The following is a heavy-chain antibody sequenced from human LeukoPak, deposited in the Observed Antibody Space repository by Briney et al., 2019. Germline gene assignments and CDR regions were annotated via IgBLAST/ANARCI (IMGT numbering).Heavy chain of an antibody. CDR1: GGSISNYF. V-gene: IGHV4-59*12. CDR3: ARAGVGVNWFDP. J-gene: IGHJ5*02. D-gene: IGHD1-26*01. CDR2: ISYLGST. Sequence: PSETLSLTCNVSGGSISNYFWSWIRQPPGRGLEWIGYISYLGSTNYNPSLKGRVTFSVDTSKNQFSLKLSSVTAADTAVYYCARAGVGVNWFDPWGQGTLVTVSS.